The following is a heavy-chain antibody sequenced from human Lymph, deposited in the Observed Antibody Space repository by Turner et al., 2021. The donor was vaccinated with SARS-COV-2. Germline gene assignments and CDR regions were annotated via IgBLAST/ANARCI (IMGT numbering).Heavy chain of an antibody. V-gene: IGHV1-24*01. CDR1: GYTLPELS. CDR3: ATAPAAVVTGWFDP. Sequence: QVQLVQSGAEVKKPGASVKVSCKVSGYTLPELSMHWVRQTPGKGLEWMVGFDPEDGETIYAQNFQGRVTMTEDTATDTAYMDLSSLRSEDTAVYYCATAPAAVVTGWFDPWGQGTLVTGAS. J-gene: IGHJ5*02. D-gene: IGHD2-15*01. CDR2: FDPEDGET.